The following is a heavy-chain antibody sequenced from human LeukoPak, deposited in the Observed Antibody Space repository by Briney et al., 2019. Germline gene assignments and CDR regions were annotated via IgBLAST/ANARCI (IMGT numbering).Heavy chain of an antibody. J-gene: IGHJ4*02. CDR3: ARDRAWNYFDS. CDR1: GFIFSNHG. D-gene: IGHD3-3*01. V-gene: IGHV3-30*03. Sequence: GGSLRLSCAASGFIFSNHGMHWVRQAPGKGLEWVAVISSDGSRKYYTYSVEGRFTISRDNSKNTLYLQMDSLRAEDTAVYYCARDRAWNYFDSWGQGTLVTVSS. CDR2: ISSDGSRK.